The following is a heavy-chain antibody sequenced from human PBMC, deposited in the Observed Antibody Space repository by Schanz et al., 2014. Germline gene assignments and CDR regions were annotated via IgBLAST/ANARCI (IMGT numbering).Heavy chain of an antibody. D-gene: IGHD3-10*01. CDR1: GFTFSTSA. Sequence: EVQLLESGGGLVQPGGSLRLSCAASGFTFSTSAMSWVRQVPGKGLEWVAYIKQDGSEKYYVDSVQGRFTISRDNAKNSLYLQMNSLRAEDTAVYHCVSSGSYSSYAFWGQGTLVTVSS. V-gene: IGHV3-7*01. CDR2: IKQDGSEK. CDR3: VSSGSYSSYAF. J-gene: IGHJ4*02.